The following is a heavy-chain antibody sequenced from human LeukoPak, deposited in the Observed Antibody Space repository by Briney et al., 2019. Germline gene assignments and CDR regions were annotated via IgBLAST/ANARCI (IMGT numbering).Heavy chain of an antibody. CDR1: GGSVSSGSYY. V-gene: IGHV4-61*01. D-gene: IGHD3-10*01. J-gene: IGHJ4*02. CDR3: LRSHGAY. CDR2: IYYSGST. Sequence: SETLSLTCTVSGGSVSSGSYYWSWIRQPPGKGLEWIGYIYYSGSTNYNPSLKSRVTISVDTSKNQFSLKLSSVTAADTAVYYCLRSHGAYWGQGTLVTVSS.